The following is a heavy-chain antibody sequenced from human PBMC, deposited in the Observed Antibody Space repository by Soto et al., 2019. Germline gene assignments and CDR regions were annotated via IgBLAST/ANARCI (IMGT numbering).Heavy chain of an antibody. Sequence: ASVKVSCKASGYTFTSYGISWVRQAPGQGLEWMGWISAYNGNTNYAQKLQGRVTMTTDTSTSTAYMELRSLRSDDTAVYYCARAALWFGDPQRMPDYWGQGTLVTVSS. CDR3: ARAALWFGDPQRMPDY. V-gene: IGHV1-18*01. D-gene: IGHD3-10*01. CDR2: ISAYNGNT. CDR1: GYTFTSYG. J-gene: IGHJ4*02.